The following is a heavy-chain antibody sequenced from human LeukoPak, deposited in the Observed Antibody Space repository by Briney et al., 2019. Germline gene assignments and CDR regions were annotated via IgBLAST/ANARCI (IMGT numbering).Heavy chain of an antibody. CDR3: ARGGRRQWLVGGGDFDY. CDR1: GFTFSSYS. J-gene: IGHJ4*02. Sequence: PGGSLRLSCAASGFTFSSYSMNWVRQAPGKGLEWVSYISSSSSTIYYADSVKGRFTISRDNAKNSLYLQMNSLRAEDTAVYYCARGGRRQWLVGGGDFDYWGQGTLVTVSS. V-gene: IGHV3-48*01. CDR2: ISSSSSTI. D-gene: IGHD6-19*01.